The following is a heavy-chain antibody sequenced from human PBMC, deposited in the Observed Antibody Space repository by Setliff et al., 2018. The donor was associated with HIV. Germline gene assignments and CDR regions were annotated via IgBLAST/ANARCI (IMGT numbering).Heavy chain of an antibody. Sequence: ASVKVSCKASGYTYTSYYMHWVRQAPGQGLEWMGLIHPSTGNTYYTQKFQGRVTWTRDTSTSTVYMELSSLRSEDTAVYYCARDSSTGWFSADYWGQGTLVTVSS. D-gene: IGHD6-19*01. CDR3: ARDSSTGWFSADY. V-gene: IGHV1-46*01. CDR1: GYTYTSYY. J-gene: IGHJ4*02. CDR2: IHPSTGNT.